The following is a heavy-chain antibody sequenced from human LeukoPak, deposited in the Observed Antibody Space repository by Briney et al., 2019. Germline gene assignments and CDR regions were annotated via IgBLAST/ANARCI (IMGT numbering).Heavy chain of an antibody. CDR1: GYTFTSYD. CDR2: MNPNSGNT. D-gene: IGHD3-10*01. CDR3: ARLIPMGPRGGNWFDP. V-gene: IGHV1-8*01. J-gene: IGHJ5*02. Sequence: ASVKVSCKASGYTFTSYDINWVRQATGQGLEWMGWMNPNSGNTGYAQKFQGRVTMTRNTSISTAYMELSSLRSEDTAVYYCARLIPMGPRGGNWFDPWGQGTLVTVSS.